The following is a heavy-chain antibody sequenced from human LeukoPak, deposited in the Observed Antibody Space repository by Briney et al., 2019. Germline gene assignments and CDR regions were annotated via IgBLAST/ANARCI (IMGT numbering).Heavy chain of an antibody. CDR1: GFAFDNYW. CDR3: SRGQGCAY. Sequence: GGSLRLSCAAPGFAFDNYWMTWVRQVPGKGLEWVANMNQDGSEQYYVDSVKGRFTISRDNGKKSLYLQMNSLRAEDTAVYYCSRGQGCAYWGQGTLVTVSS. V-gene: IGHV3-7*04. D-gene: IGHD2-8*01. CDR2: MNQDGSEQ. J-gene: IGHJ4*02.